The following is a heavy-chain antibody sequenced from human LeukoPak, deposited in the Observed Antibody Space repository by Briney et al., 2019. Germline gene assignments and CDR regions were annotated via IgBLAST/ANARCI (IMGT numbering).Heavy chain of an antibody. CDR1: SGSISSYY. CDR3: ARHLGIGNYYFDY. D-gene: IGHD1-14*01. V-gene: IGHV4-39*01. CDR2: IYYRGTT. J-gene: IGHJ4*02. Sequence: SETLSLTCTVSSGSISSYYWGWIRQPPGKGLEWCGNIYYRGTTYYNPSLKSRVIISVDTSKNQFSLKLSSVTAADTAVYYCARHLGIGNYYFDYWGQGTLVTVSS.